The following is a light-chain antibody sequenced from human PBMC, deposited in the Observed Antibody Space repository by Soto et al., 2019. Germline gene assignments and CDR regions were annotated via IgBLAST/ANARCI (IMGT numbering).Light chain of an antibody. Sequence: QSVLTQPPSASGSPGQSVTISCTGMSSDVGGYNYVSWYQQHPGKAPKLMIYEVSKRPSGVPDRFSGSKSGNTASLTVSGLQADDEAAYYCSSYAGSNSVVFGGGTKLTVL. CDR1: SSDVGGYNY. J-gene: IGLJ2*01. CDR3: SSYAGSNSVV. V-gene: IGLV2-8*01. CDR2: EVS.